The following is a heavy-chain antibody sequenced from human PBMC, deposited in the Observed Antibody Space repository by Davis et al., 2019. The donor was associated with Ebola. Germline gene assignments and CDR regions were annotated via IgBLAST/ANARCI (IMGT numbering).Heavy chain of an antibody. CDR1: GYNFNKYW. V-gene: IGHV5-51*01. CDR3: ARAAIRRTLDWFDP. J-gene: IGHJ5*02. D-gene: IGHD2-15*01. CDR2: IYPGDSDT. Sequence: GESLKISCEASGYNFNKYWIGWVRQMPGKGLEWMGIIYPGDSDTRYSPSLQGPVTISADKSINTAYLQWSSLKASDTAMYYCARAAIRRTLDWFDPWGQGTLVTVSS.